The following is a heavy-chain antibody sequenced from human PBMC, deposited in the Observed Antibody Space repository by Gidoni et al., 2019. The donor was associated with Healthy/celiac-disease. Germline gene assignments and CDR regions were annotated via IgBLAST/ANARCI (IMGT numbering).Heavy chain of an antibody. Sequence: QGLEWMGGIIPIFGTANYAQKFQGRVTITADKSTSTAYMELSSLRSEDTAVYYCARDQEPWFGESWGQGTLVTVSS. V-gene: IGHV1-69*06. J-gene: IGHJ4*02. CDR3: ARDQEPWFGES. D-gene: IGHD3-10*01. CDR2: IIPIFGTA.